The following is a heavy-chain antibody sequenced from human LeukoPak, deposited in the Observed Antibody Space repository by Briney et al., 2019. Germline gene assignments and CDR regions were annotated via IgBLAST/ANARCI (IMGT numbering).Heavy chain of an antibody. CDR2: IRYDGSNK. CDR1: GFTFSSYG. CDR3: AKYSGSYWVNYYYYMDV. V-gene: IGHV3-30*02. Sequence: GGSLRLSCAAPGFTFSSYGMHWVRQAPDKGLEWVAFIRYDGSNKYYADSVKGRFTISRDNSKNTLYLQMNSLRAEDTAVYYCAKYSGSYWVNYYYYMDVWGKGTTVTISS. D-gene: IGHD1-26*01. J-gene: IGHJ6*03.